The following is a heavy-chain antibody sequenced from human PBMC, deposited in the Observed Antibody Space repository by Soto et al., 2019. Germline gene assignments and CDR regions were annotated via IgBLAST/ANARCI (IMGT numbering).Heavy chain of an antibody. Sequence: EVQVSESGGGLVQPGGSLRLSCATSGFTFSNYPMNWVRQAPGKGLEWVSGISAGGDTTYYADSVKGRFTIFRDNSKNSVSLQMNSLRVEDTPVYYCARRVWGQGTLVTVSS. J-gene: IGHJ4*02. CDR1: GFTFSNYP. CDR2: ISAGGDTT. V-gene: IGHV3-23*01. CDR3: ARRV.